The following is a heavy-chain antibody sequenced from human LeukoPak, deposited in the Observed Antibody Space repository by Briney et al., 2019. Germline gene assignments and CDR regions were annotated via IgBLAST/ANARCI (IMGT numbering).Heavy chain of an antibody. CDR3: ATAYSTTWSFSDF. CDR2: LSDGGGYT. J-gene: IGHJ4*02. Sequence: GGSLRLSCAASRFTFSTYAMSWVRQAPGKGLVWVSGLSDGGGYTYYADSVKGRFTISRDNAKNTLYLQMNSLRAEDTAIYYCATAYSTTWSFSDFWGQGTLVTVSS. D-gene: IGHD6-13*01. V-gene: IGHV3-23*01. CDR1: RFTFSTYA.